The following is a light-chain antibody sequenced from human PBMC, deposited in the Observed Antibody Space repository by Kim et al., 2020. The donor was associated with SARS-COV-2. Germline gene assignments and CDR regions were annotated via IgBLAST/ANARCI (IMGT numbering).Light chain of an antibody. CDR3: MQTIQLPLS. CDR1: QRLMHGDGRTY. Sequence: VLTQTPLTLSVTPGQPASISCRSSQRLMHGDGRTYLHWYLQKPGQPPQLLIYEVSNRFSGVPDRFSGGGSGTDFTLKISRVEAEDVGVYYCMQTIQLPLSFGGGTKVDIK. V-gene: IGKV2D-29*01. J-gene: IGKJ4*01. CDR2: EVS.